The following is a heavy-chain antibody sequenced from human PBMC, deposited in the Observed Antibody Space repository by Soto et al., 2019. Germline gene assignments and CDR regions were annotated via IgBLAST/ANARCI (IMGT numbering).Heavy chain of an antibody. CDR1: GGSISSYY. CDR2: IYYGGST. CDR3: ARGVRGADY. V-gene: IGHV4-59*01. J-gene: IGHJ4*02. D-gene: IGHD3-10*01. Sequence: QVQLQESGPGLVKPSETLSLTCTVSGGSISSYYWSWIRQPPGKGLEWIGYIYYGGSTNYNPSLKGRVTMSVDTSKNQVSLKLSSVTAADTAVYYCARGVRGADYWGQGTLVTVSS.